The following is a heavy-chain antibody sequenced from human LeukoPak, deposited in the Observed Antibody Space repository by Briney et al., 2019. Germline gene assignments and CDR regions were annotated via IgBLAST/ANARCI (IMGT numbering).Heavy chain of an antibody. D-gene: IGHD5-18*01. Sequence: SETLSLTCTVSGDSISSGGYYWSWIRQHPGKGLEWVGYIYYSGSTYYNPSLKSRVTISVDTSKNQFSLKLSSVTAADTAVYYCARGTAMVRYYYGMDVWGQGTTVTVSS. V-gene: IGHV4-31*03. J-gene: IGHJ6*02. CDR3: ARGTAMVRYYYGMDV. CDR1: GDSISSGGYY. CDR2: IYYSGST.